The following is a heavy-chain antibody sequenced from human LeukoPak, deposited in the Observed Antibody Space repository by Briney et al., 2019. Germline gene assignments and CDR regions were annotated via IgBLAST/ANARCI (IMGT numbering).Heavy chain of an antibody. D-gene: IGHD2-15*01. J-gene: IGHJ4*02. CDR3: ANRYCSGGSCYLDY. CDR2: ISGSGGST. CDR1: GFTFSSYA. V-gene: IGHV3-23*01. Sequence: GGSLRLYCAASGFTFSSYAMNWGRQAPGKGLEWVSAISGSGGSTYYADSVKGRFTISRDNSKNTLYLQMNSLRAEDTAVYYCANRYCSGGSCYLDYWGQGTLVTVSS.